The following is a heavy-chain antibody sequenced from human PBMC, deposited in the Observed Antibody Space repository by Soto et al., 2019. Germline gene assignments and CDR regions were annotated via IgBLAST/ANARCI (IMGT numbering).Heavy chain of an antibody. CDR3: AKGGAIVAAGTRVYLYNAMDV. V-gene: IGHV1-2*02. Sequence: AAVKVSCKASGYTFTGYYVHWVRQAPGQGLEWMGWINPNSGDTYLAQRFQGRVTMNRDTSIGTAYMELRGLTSDDTAEYYCAKGGAIVAAGTRVYLYNAMDVWGQGTPVTVSS. D-gene: IGHD1-26*01. J-gene: IGHJ6*02. CDR2: INPNSGDT. CDR1: GYTFTGYY.